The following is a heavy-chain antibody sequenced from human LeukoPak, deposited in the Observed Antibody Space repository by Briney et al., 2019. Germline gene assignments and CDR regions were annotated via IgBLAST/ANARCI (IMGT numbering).Heavy chain of an antibody. CDR2: ISGSGGST. CDR1: GFTFSTYA. CDR3: AKDDHGGSGWRDYYDY. Sequence: GGSLRLSCAASGFTFSTYAMSWVRQAPGKGLEWVSAISGSGGSTYYADSVKGRFTIPRDNSRNTLSLQMNSLRAEDTAVYYCAKDDHGGSGWRDYYDYWGQGTLVTVSS. J-gene: IGHJ4*02. D-gene: IGHD6-19*01. V-gene: IGHV3-23*01.